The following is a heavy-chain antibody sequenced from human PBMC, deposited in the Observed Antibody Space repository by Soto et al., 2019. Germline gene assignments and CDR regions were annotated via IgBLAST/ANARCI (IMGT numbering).Heavy chain of an antibody. J-gene: IGHJ4*02. V-gene: IGHV3-21*01. CDR1: GFTFSSYS. CDR3: ARGRSSSWSEYFDY. CDR2: ISSSSSYI. Sequence: EVQLVESGGGLVKPGGSLRLSCAASGFTFSSYSMNWVRQAPGKGLEWVSSISSSSSYIYYADSVKGRFTISRDNAKNSLYLQMNSLRAEDTAVYYCARGRSSSWSEYFDYWGLGTLVTVSS. D-gene: IGHD6-13*01.